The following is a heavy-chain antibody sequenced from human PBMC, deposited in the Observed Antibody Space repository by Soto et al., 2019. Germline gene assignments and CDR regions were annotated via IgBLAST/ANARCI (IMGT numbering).Heavy chain of an antibody. Sequence: ASVKVSCKASGYTFTSYDINWVRQATGQGLEWMGWMNPNSGNTGYAQKFQGRVTMTRNTSISTAYMELSSLRSEDTAVYYCAREWIFRVSYYYYGMDVWGQGTTVTVSS. V-gene: IGHV1-8*01. CDR2: MNPNSGNT. D-gene: IGHD3-3*01. CDR3: AREWIFRVSYYYYGMDV. J-gene: IGHJ6*02. CDR1: GYTFTSYD.